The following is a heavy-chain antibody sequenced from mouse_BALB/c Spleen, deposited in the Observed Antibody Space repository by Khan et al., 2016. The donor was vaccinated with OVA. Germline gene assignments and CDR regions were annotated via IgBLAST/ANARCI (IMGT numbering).Heavy chain of an antibody. J-gene: IGHJ3*01. CDR1: GYTFTDFY. CDR3: ARRNYFGYTFAY. CDR2: ISPGSGDT. Sequence: VQLQQSGTELARPGASVNLSCKASGYTFTDFYINWVKQRSGQGLEWIGEISPGSGDTYYNEKFKGKATLTVAKSSSTAYMQLSSLTSEASAVYFFARRNYFGYTFAYWGQGTLVTVSA. V-gene: IGHV1-77*01. D-gene: IGHD1-2*01.